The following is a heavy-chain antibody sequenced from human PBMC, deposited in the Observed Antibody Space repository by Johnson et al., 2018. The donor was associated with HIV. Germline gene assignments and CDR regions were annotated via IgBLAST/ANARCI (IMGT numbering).Heavy chain of an antibody. D-gene: IGHD6-13*01. Sequence: VQLVESGGGVVRPGGSLRLSCATSGFTFNDHGMTWVRQVPGKGLEYVSAISSNGGSTYYANSVKGRFTISRDNSKNTLYLQMGSLRAGDTAVYYCARHKGQQYDTFDIWGQGTMVTVSS. J-gene: IGHJ3*02. CDR3: ARHKGQQYDTFDI. CDR1: GFTFNDHG. V-gene: IGHV3-64*01. CDR2: ISSNGGST.